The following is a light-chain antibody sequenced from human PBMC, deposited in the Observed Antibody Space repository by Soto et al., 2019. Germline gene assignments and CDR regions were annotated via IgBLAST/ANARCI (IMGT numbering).Light chain of an antibody. J-gene: IGKJ1*01. CDR2: AAS. CDR1: QSISSY. Sequence: DIQRTQSPSSLSASVGDRVTITCRASQSISSYLNWYQQKPGKAPKLLIYAASSLQSGVPSRFSGSGSGTDFTLTISSLQPEDFATYYCQQSYSTPRTFGQGTKADIK. CDR3: QQSYSTPRT. V-gene: IGKV1-39*01.